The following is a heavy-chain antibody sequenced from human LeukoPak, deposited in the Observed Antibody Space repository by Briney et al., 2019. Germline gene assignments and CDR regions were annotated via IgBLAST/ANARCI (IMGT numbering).Heavy chain of an antibody. Sequence: GGSLRLSCAASGFTFSDYYMSWIRQAPGKGLEWVSAISGSGGSTYYADSVKGRFTISRDNSKNTLYLQMNSLRAEDTAVYYCAKSFLTGYINYFDYGAQGTLVTVSS. CDR2: ISGSGGST. D-gene: IGHD3-9*01. V-gene: IGHV3-23*01. CDR3: AKSFLTGYINYFDY. J-gene: IGHJ4*02. CDR1: GFTFSDYY.